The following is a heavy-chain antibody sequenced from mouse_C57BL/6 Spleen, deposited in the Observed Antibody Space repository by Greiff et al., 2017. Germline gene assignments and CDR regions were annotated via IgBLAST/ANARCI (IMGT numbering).Heavy chain of an antibody. CDR2: IYPGDGDT. V-gene: IGHV1-82*01. CDR1: GYAFSSSW. J-gene: IGHJ3*01. D-gene: IGHD3-2*02. Sequence: QVQLQQSGPELVKPGASVKISCKASGYAFSSSWMHWVKQRPGKGLEWIGRIYPGDGDTNYNGKFKGKATLTADKSSSTAYMQLSSLTSEDSAVYVCARTRDSTGPWFAYWGQGTLVTVSA. CDR3: ARTRDSTGPWFAY.